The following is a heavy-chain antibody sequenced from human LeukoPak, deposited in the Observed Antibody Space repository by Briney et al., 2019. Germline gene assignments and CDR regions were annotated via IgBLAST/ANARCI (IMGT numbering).Heavy chain of an antibody. J-gene: IGHJ4*02. CDR2: ISGSGGST. CDR3: ASYDSSGYYHYFDY. CDR1: GFTFRSYA. Sequence: PGGSLRLSCAASGFTFRSYAMSWVRQAPGKGLEWVSAISGSGGSTDYADSVKGRFTISRDNSKNTPYMQMNSLRAEDTAVYYCASYDSSGYYHYFDYWGQGTLVTVSS. D-gene: IGHD3-22*01. V-gene: IGHV3-23*01.